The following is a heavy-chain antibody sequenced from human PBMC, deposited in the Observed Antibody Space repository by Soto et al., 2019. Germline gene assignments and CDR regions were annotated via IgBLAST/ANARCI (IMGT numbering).Heavy chain of an antibody. CDR3: ASMATSGTLNWFDP. J-gene: IGHJ5*02. V-gene: IGHV1-8*01. D-gene: IGHD3-10*01. Sequence: ASVKVSCKASGYTFGNNDISWVRQASGQGLEWMGWMNPNSGNTGYAQKFQGRVTMTRNTSISTAYMELSSLRSDDTAIYYCASMATSGTLNWFDPWGQGTLVTVSS. CDR1: GYTFGNND. CDR2: MNPNSGNT.